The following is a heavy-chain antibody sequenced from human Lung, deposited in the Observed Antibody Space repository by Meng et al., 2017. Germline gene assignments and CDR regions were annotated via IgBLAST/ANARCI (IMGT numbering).Heavy chain of an antibody. V-gene: IGHV3-15*01. CDR2: MKSNVDGGTV. CDR3: SGHVDY. Sequence: VQPVESWGSLLIPCRFLIVSCAAFGFTFSNAWMTWVRQAPGNGLKWIGRMKSNVDGGTVDYAAAVKGRFFISRDDSENTFYLQMNSLKTEDTAVYYCSGHVDYWGHGTLVTVSS. J-gene: IGHJ4*01. CDR1: GFTFSNAW.